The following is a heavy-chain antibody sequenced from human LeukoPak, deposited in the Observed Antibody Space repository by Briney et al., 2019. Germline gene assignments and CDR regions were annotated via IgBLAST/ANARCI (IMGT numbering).Heavy chain of an antibody. D-gene: IGHD3-10*01. CDR1: GGSISSYY. CDR2: IYYSGST. Sequence: SETLSLTCTVSGGSISSYYWSWIRQPPGKGLEWIGYIYYSGSTNYNPSLKSRVTISVDTSKNQFSLKLSSVTAADTAVYYCARGRLWFGELLFNYYYYGMDVWGKGTTVTVSS. J-gene: IGHJ6*04. CDR3: ARGRLWFGELLFNYYYYGMDV. V-gene: IGHV4-59*01.